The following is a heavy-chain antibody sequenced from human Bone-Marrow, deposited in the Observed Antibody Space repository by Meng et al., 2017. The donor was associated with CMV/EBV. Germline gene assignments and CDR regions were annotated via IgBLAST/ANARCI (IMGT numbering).Heavy chain of an antibody. CDR2: INPKSGAT. Sequence: ASVKVSCKASGYTFTAYYIHWVRQAPGQGFEWVGWINPKSGATKDAQKFQGRVTMTRDTSMRTVYMELSSLRSNDTAVYYCARDPQFWSGSYSDYWGQGTLVTVSS. V-gene: IGHV1-2*02. D-gene: IGHD3-3*01. CDR1: GYTFTAYY. CDR3: ARDPQFWSGSYSDY. J-gene: IGHJ4*02.